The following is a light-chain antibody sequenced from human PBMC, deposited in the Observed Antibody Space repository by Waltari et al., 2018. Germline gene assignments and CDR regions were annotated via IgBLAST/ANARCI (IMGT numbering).Light chain of an antibody. V-gene: IGLV1-40*01. CDR3: QSYDSSLRGVI. J-gene: IGLJ2*01. Sequence: QSVLTQPPSVSGAPGQRVTIACTGSSSNIGARHDVHWYQQVPGTAPKLLIAGVTNRPSGVPDRFPGSKSCTSASLAITGLQAEDEADYYCQSYDSSLRGVIFGGGTKLTVL. CDR1: SSNIGARHD. CDR2: GVT.